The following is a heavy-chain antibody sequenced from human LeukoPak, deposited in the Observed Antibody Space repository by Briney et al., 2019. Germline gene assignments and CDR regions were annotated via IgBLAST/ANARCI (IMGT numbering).Heavy chain of an antibody. Sequence: GGSLRLSCAASGFTFSNYNMFWARQAPGKGLEWVSYITSSSNTVHYADSVKGRFTLSRDNAKSSLYLQMSNLRAEDTAVYFCARGGGLDVWGQGATVTVSS. CDR1: GFTFSNYN. CDR3: ARGGGLDV. V-gene: IGHV3-48*01. J-gene: IGHJ6*02. CDR2: ITSSSNTV. D-gene: IGHD3-16*01.